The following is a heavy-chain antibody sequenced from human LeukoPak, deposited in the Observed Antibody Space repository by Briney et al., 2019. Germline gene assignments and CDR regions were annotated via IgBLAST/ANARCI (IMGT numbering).Heavy chain of an antibody. CDR1: GFTFSNAW. J-gene: IGHJ4*02. D-gene: IGHD1-26*01. V-gene: IGHV3-15*01. CDR2: IKAKAHGGTI. Sequence: GGSLRLSCAASGFTFSNAWMAWVRQAPGKGLEWVGRIKAKAHGGTIEYAAPVKGRFTISRDDSKNTLYLQMNSLKTEDTAVYYCTTDGVGVEGATYDNWGQGPWSASPQ. CDR3: TTDGVGVEGATYDN.